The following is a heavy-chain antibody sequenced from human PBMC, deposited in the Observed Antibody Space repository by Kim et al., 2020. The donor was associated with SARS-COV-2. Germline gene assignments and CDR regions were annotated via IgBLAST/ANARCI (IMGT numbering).Heavy chain of an antibody. CDR2: ISYTGGNT. D-gene: IGHD1-1*01. CDR1: GFPFDTYA. V-gene: IGHV3-30-3*01. CDR3: VREGGTAGAFYY. Sequence: GGSLRLSCSASGFPFDTYAMHWVRQAPGKGLEWVAYISYTGGNTYYTDSAKGRFTISRDNSRNTMYLQVTSVSVEDTATYYCVREGGTAGAFYYWGQGTL. J-gene: IGHJ4*02.